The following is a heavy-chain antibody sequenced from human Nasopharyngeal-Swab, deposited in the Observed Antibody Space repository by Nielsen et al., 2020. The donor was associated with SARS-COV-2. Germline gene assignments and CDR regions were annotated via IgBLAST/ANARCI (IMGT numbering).Heavy chain of an antibody. CDR1: GFIFSTYA. CDR2: ISYQGNNG. D-gene: IGHD1-7*01. V-gene: IGHV3-30*18. CDR3: AKGSQNYAVDY. Sequence: GESLKISCAASGFIFSTYAMHWVCQAPGKGLEWVAVISYQGNNGYYIDSAKGRFTISRDNSKNTLHLQMSSLRDEDTAVYYCAKGSQNYAVDYWGQGSLVTVSS. J-gene: IGHJ4*02.